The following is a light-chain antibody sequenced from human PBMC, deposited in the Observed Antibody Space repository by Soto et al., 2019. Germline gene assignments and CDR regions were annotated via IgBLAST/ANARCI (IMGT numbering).Light chain of an antibody. J-gene: IGLJ1*01. CDR3: SSYTSSRTRV. V-gene: IGLV2-14*01. CDR2: EVS. Sequence: QSVLTHPASVSGSPGQSITISCTGTSSDVGAYNYVSWYQQHPGKAPKLMIYEVSNRPSGVSHRFSGSKSDNTASLTISGLQTDDEADYYCSSYTSSRTRVFGTGTKVTVL. CDR1: SSDVGAYNY.